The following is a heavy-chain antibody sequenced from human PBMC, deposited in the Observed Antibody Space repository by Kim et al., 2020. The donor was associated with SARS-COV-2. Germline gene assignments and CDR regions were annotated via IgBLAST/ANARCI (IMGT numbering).Heavy chain of an antibody. J-gene: IGHJ5*02. Sequence: SETLSLTCTVSGGSISSSSYYWGWIRQPPGKGLEWIGSIYYSGSTYYNPSLKSRVTISVDTSKNQFSLKLSSVTAADTAVYYCARAPIITSQNIVIGLAEYNWFDPWGQGTLVTVSS. CDR3: ARAPIITSQNIVIGLAEYNWFDP. D-gene: IGHD3-16*02. CDR1: GGSISSSSYY. CDR2: IYYSGST. V-gene: IGHV4-39*07.